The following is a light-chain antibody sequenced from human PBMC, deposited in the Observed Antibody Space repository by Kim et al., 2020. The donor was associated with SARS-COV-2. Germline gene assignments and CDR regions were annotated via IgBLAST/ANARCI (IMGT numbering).Light chain of an antibody. V-gene: IGKV1-5*03. Sequence: ASVGDRVTTTCRASQSISSWLAWYQQKPGKAPKLLISMASSLESGVPSRFSGSGSGTEFTLTIISLQPDDFATYFCQQYNYYPYSFAQGTKLEI. J-gene: IGKJ2*03. CDR1: QSISSW. CDR2: MAS. CDR3: QQYNYYPYS.